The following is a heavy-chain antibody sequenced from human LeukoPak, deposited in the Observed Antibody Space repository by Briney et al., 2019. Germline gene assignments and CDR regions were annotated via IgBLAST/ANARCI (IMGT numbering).Heavy chain of an antibody. Sequence: ASVKVSCKASGYTFTSYYMHWVRQAPRQGLEWMGIINLSGGSTSYAQKFQGRVTMTRDTSTSTVYMELSSLRSEDTAVYYCARGCSSGWYCYWGQGTLVTVSS. CDR2: INLSGGST. CDR1: GYTFTSYY. CDR3: ARGCSSGWYCY. V-gene: IGHV1-46*01. J-gene: IGHJ4*02. D-gene: IGHD6-19*01.